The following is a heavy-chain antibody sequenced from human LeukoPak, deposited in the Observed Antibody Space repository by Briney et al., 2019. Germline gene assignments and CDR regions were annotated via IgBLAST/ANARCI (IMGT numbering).Heavy chain of an antibody. J-gene: IGHJ6*03. Sequence: PSETLSLTCAVYGGSFSGYYWSWIRQPPGKGLEWIGEINHSGSTNYNPSLKSRVTISVDTSKNQFSLKRSCVTAADMAVYYCASSRLGYCSSTSCYLAPYYMDVWGKGTTVTVSS. CDR2: INHSGST. CDR1: GGSFSGYY. V-gene: IGHV4-34*01. D-gene: IGHD2-2*01. CDR3: ASSRLGYCSSTSCYLAPYYMDV.